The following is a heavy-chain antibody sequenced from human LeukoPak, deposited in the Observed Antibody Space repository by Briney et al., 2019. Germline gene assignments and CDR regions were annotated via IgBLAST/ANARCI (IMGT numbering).Heavy chain of an antibody. J-gene: IGHJ6*03. D-gene: IGHD4-17*01. CDR2: MSSSDDGR. CDR3: ARVKMTTVTPRGLGSDYYYMDV. Sequence: GGSLRLSCATSGFSFSSYAMSWVRQAPGKGLEWVSAMSSSDDGRYYAASVRGRFTISRDTSRSTLYLQMNSLRAEDAAVYYCARVKMTTVTPRGLGSDYYYMDVWGKGTTVTISS. CDR1: GFSFSSYA. V-gene: IGHV3-23*01.